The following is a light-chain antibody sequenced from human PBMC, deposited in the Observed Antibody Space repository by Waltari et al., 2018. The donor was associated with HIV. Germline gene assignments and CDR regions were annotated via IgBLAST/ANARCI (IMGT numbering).Light chain of an antibody. CDR2: AAS. CDR1: QSISSY. CDR3: QQSYSTPHT. V-gene: IGKV1-39*01. Sequence: DIQMTQSPSSLSASVGDGVTITCRASQSISSYLNWHQQKAGKAPKLLIYAASSLQSGVPSRFSGSGSGTDFTLTISSLQPEDFATYYCQQSYSTPHTFGQGTKLEIK. J-gene: IGKJ2*01.